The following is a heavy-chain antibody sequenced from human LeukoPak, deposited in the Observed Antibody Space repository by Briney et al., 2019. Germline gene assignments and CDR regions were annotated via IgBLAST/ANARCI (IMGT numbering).Heavy chain of an antibody. CDR3: ASTPYCSGGSCYDY. CDR1: GGSFSGHY. Sequence: PSETLSLTCAVYGGSFSGHYWSWIRQPPGKGLEWIGYIYYSGSTNYNPSLKSRVTISVDTSKNQFSLKLSSVTAADTAVYYCASTPYCSGGSCYDYWGQGTLVTVSS. CDR2: IYYSGST. D-gene: IGHD2-15*01. J-gene: IGHJ4*02. V-gene: IGHV4-59*11.